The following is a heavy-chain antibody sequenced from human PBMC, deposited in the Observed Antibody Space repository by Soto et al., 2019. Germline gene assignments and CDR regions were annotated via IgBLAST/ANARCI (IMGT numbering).Heavy chain of an antibody. CDR3: AKDGVSYNWNYASDFDY. CDR1: GFTFDDYA. J-gene: IGHJ4*02. CDR2: ISWNSGYI. V-gene: IGHV3-9*01. D-gene: IGHD1-7*01. Sequence: DVQLVESGGGLVQPGRSLRLSCAASGFTFDDYAMHWVRQAPGKGLEWVSGISWNSGYIGYADSVKGRFTISRDNAKNSLYLQMNSLRAEDTALYYCAKDGVSYNWNYASDFDYWGQGTLVTVSS.